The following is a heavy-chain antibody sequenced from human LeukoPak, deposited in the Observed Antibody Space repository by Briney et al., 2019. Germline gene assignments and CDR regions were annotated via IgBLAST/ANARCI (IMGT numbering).Heavy chain of an antibody. CDR3: ASIVYSGYDSNDF. V-gene: IGHV3-21*01. CDR1: GFTFSSYG. D-gene: IGHD5-12*01. CDR2: ISSSSSYI. J-gene: IGHJ4*02. Sequence: PGGSLRLSCAASGFTFSSYGMHWVRQAPGKGLEWVSSISSSSSYIYYADSLKGRFTISRDNAKNSLYLQMNSLRAEDTAVYYCASIVYSGYDSNDFWGQGTLVTVSS.